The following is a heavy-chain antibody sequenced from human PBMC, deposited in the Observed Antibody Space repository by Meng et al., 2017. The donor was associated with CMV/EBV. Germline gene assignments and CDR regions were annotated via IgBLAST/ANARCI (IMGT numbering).Heavy chain of an antibody. D-gene: IGHD3-3*01. CDR1: GVTFSSYA. CDR3: ARAEVGVVLAPGDY. Sequence: QVALVESGGGVVQPGRSLRLSCAASGVTFSSYAMHWVRQAPGKGLEWVAVISYDGSNKYYADSVKGRFTISRDNSKNTLYLQMNSLRAEDTAVYYCARAEVGVVLAPGDYWGQGTLVTVSS. J-gene: IGHJ4*02. CDR2: ISYDGSNK. V-gene: IGHV3-30-3*01.